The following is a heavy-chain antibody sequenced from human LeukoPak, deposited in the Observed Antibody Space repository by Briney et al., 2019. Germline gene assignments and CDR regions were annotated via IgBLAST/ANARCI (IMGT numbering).Heavy chain of an antibody. J-gene: IGHJ4*02. CDR2: TAGSGISK. V-gene: IGHV3-23*01. CDR3: ARLPTFYYDSSGYHYDY. CDR1: GFTFSSYS. Sequence: GGSLRLSCAASGFTFSSYSMNWVRQAPGRGLEWASSTAGSGISKDYADSVKGRFTISKDKSKNTLYLQMDNLRAEDTGVYFCARLPTFYYDSSGYHYDYWGQGTLVTVSS. D-gene: IGHD3-22*01.